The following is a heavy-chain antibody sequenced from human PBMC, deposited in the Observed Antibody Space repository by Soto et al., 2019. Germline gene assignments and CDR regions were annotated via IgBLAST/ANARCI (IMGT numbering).Heavy chain of an antibody. CDR2: IWFDGSNK. CDR1: GFPFSSYT. Sequence: GGSLRLSCAASGFPFSSYTIHWVRQAPGKGLEWLALIWFDGSNKYYADSVKGRFTISRDNSKNTLYLQMNSLRAEDTAVHYCAKGSGSFDYWGQGTLVTVSS. J-gene: IGHJ4*02. CDR3: AKGSGSFDY. V-gene: IGHV3-33*06. D-gene: IGHD3-10*01.